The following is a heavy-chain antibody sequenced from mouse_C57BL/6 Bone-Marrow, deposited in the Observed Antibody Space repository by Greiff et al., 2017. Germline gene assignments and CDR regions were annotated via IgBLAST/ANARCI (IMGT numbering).Heavy chain of an antibody. J-gene: IGHJ3*01. CDR2: LDPSDSYT. D-gene: IGHD2-4*01. V-gene: IGHV1-69*01. Sequence: VQLQQPGAELVMPGASVKLSCKASGYTFTSYWMHWVKQRPGQGLEWIGELDPSDSYTNSNQQFKGKSTLTVAPSSSTAYMQLSSLTSEDSAVYYCARDPLYDCEGRGLAYWGQGTLVTVSA. CDR1: GYTFTSYW. CDR3: ARDPLYDCEGRGLAY.